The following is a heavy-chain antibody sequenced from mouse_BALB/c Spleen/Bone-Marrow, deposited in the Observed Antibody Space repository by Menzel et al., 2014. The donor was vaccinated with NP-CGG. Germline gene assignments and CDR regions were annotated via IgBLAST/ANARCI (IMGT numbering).Heavy chain of an antibody. Sequence: QVQLKESGAGLVRPGASVKLSCKASGYTFTSYWMNWVKQRPEQGLEWIGRIDPYDSETHYNQKFKDKAILTVDKSSSTAYMQLSSLTSEDSAVYYCARGSMILNYFDYWGQGTTHTVSS. V-gene: IGHV1-74*01. CDR2: IDPYDSET. CDR1: GYTFTSYW. J-gene: IGHJ2*01. CDR3: ARGSMILNYFDY. D-gene: IGHD2-3*01.